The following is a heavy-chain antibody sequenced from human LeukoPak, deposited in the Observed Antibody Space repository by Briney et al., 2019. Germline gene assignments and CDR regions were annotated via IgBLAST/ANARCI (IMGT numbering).Heavy chain of an antibody. CDR2: ISYDGSNK. CDR1: GFTFSSYG. V-gene: IGHV3-30*18. CDR3: AKATDYYDSSGLFDY. J-gene: IGHJ4*02. Sequence: GGSLRLSCAASGFTFSSYGMHWVRQAPGKGLEWVAVISYDGSNKYYADSVKGRFTISRDNSKNTLYLQMNSLRAEDTAVYYCAKATDYYDSSGLFDYWGQGTLVTVSS. D-gene: IGHD3-22*01.